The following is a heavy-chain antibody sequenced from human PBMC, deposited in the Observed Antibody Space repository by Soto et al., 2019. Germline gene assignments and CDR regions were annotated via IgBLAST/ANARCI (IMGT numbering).Heavy chain of an antibody. J-gene: IGHJ6*03. CDR1: GFTVGGNY. CDR3: ARAAWGLWFGYMDV. CDR2: LYSGGTT. Sequence: EVQLVESGGGLVQPGGSLRLSCAASGFTVGGNYMSLVRQAPGKGLEWVSVLYSGGTTYYADSVRGRFTISRHDSKNTLYLQMNALRAEDTAVYYCARAAWGLWFGYMDVWGKGTTVTVSS. V-gene: IGHV3-53*04. D-gene: IGHD3-10*01.